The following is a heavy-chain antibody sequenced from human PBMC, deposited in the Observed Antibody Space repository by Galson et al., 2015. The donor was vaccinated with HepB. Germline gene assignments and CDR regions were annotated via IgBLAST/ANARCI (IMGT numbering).Heavy chain of an antibody. Sequence: SLRLSCAASGFTFSSYWMSWVRQAPGKGLEWVANIKQDGSEKYYVDSVKGRFTISRDNAKNSLYLQMNSLRAEDTAVYYCAREGGRGSSSWYYFDYWGQGTLVTVSS. CDR2: IKQDGSEK. CDR3: AREGGRGSSSWYYFDY. J-gene: IGHJ4*02. CDR1: GFTFSSYW. V-gene: IGHV3-7*03. D-gene: IGHD6-13*01.